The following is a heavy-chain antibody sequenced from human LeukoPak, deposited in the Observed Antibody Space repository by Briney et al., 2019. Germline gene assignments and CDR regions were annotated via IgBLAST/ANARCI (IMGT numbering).Heavy chain of an antibody. D-gene: IGHD6-13*01. CDR2: INWNGGST. J-gene: IGHJ4*02. CDR3: ARDRVIAAVRPASFDY. CDR1: GFTFDDYG. Sequence: GGSLRISCAASGFTFDDYGMTWVRQAPGKGLEWVSGINWNGGSTGYADSVKGRFTISRDNAKKSLYLQMNSLRAEDTALYYCARDRVIAAVRPASFDYWGQGTLVTVSS. V-gene: IGHV3-20*04.